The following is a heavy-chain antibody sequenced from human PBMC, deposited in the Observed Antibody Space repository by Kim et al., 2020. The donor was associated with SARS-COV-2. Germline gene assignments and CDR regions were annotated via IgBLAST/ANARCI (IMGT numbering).Heavy chain of an antibody. CDR3: ARVYYGSGSYYKALIPLYYFDY. CDR2: IKQDGSEK. V-gene: IGHV3-7*01. CDR1: GFTFSSYW. J-gene: IGHJ4*02. D-gene: IGHD3-10*01. Sequence: GGSLRLSCAASGFTFSSYWMSWVRQAPGKGLEWVANIKQDGSEKYYVDSVKGRFTISRDNAKNSLYLQMNSLRAEDTAVYYCARVYYGSGSYYKALIPLYYFDYWGQGTLVTVSS.